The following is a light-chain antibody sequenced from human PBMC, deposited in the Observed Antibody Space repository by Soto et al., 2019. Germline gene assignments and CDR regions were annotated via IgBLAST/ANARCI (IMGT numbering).Light chain of an antibody. V-gene: IGLV2-14*01. CDR3: ISYASTSLYV. Sequence: QSVLTQPASVSGSPGQSITISCTGTSSDVGAYNYVSWYQQYPGKAPKVMIFEVSHRPSGVSNRFSGSKSGNTASLTISGLQAEDEADYYCISYASTSLYVFGTGTKLTVL. J-gene: IGLJ1*01. CDR2: EVS. CDR1: SSDVGAYNY.